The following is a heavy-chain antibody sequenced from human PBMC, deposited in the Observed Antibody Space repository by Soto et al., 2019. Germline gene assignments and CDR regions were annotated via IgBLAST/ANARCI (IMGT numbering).Heavy chain of an antibody. CDR2: INDDGSRT. D-gene: IGHD3-3*01. CDR1: GFTLSNFW. V-gene: IGHV3-74*01. J-gene: IGHJ2*01. CDR3: VRDNNGYDFWSGNPRGHFDL. Sequence: GGSLRLSCAASGFTLSNFWMHWVRQVPGKGLVWVSRINDDGSRTKYADSVEGRRTMSRDTAKNTLYLQMDSLRVEDTAVYYCVRDNNGYDFWSGNPRGHFDLWGRGTLVTV.